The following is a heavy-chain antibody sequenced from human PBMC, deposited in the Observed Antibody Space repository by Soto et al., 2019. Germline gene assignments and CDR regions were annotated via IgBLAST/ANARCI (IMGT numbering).Heavy chain of an antibody. J-gene: IGHJ4*02. Sequence: ASVKVSCKASGYTFTRYAMHWVRQAPGQRLEWMGWINAGNGNTKFSQKFQGRVTITTDTSASTAYMEPSSLRSEDKAVYYCERDGAVAGDSNFDYWGQGNLVTVS. CDR3: ERDGAVAGDSNFDY. V-gene: IGHV1-3*01. CDR1: GYTFTRYA. D-gene: IGHD6-19*01. CDR2: INAGNGNT.